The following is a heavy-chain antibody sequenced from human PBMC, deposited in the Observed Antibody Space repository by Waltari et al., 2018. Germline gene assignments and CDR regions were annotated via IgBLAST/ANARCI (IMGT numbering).Heavy chain of an antibody. CDR1: GGSISSGSYY. CDR2: IYTSGST. V-gene: IGHV4-61*02. D-gene: IGHD1-1*01. CDR3: ARAQLERRGPYFDY. J-gene: IGHJ4*02. Sequence: QVQLQESGPGLVKPSQTLSLTCTVSGGSISSGSYYWSWIRQPAGKGRELIGRIYTSGSTNYKPSLKIRVTISVATSKNQFSLKLSSVTAADTAVYYCARAQLERRGPYFDYWGQGTLVTVSS.